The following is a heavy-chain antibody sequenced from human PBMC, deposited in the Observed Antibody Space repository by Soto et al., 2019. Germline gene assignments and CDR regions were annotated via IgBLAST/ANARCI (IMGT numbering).Heavy chain of an antibody. J-gene: IGHJ4*02. CDR3: ARDGGAHYDSSGYHYALAY. CDR1: GYSFRNNW. CDR2: IDLSDSYK. Sequence: PEESLKISCKGSGYSFRNNWITWVRQMPGEGLEWMGRIDLSDSYKSYSPSFQGHVSFSADTSINTAYLQWSSLRASDTAMYYCARDGGAHYDSSGYHYALAYWGQGTPVTVSS. D-gene: IGHD3-22*01. V-gene: IGHV5-10-1*01.